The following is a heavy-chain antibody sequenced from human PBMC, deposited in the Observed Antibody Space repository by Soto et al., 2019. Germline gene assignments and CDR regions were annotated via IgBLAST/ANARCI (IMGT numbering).Heavy chain of an antibody. CDR1: GFTFSSYG. Sequence: QVQLVESGGGVVQPGRSLRLSCAASGFTFSSYGMHWVRQAPGKGLEWVAVIWYDGSNKYYADSVKGRFTISRDNSKNTLYLQMHSLRAEDTAVYYCARGYHRKVVVTPCGYWGQGTLVTVSS. J-gene: IGHJ4*02. D-gene: IGHD3-22*01. V-gene: IGHV3-33*01. CDR3: ARGYHRKVVVTPCGY. CDR2: IWYDGSNK.